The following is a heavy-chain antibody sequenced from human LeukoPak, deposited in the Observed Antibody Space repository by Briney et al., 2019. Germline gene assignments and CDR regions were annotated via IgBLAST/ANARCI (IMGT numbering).Heavy chain of an antibody. CDR2: VYYSGSL. D-gene: IGHD4/OR15-4a*01. CDR1: GASIDSGDSGGYY. CDR3: ARPDYAAWFDP. J-gene: IGHJ5*02. Sequence: PSETLSLTCSVSGASIDSGDSGGYYWAWLRQPPGKGLEWIGSVYYSGSLKYNPSLKGRVSISRDMSKNQFFLNLNSVNATDTAVYYCARPDYAAWFDPWGQGTLVTVSS. V-gene: IGHV4-39*07.